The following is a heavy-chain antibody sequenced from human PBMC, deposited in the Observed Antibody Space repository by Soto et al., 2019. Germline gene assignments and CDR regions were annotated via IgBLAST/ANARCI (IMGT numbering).Heavy chain of an antibody. CDR1: GLTFSNYG. D-gene: IGHD1-26*01. CDR2: ISDSGGGT. Sequence: EVQLLESGGGSVQQGGSLRLSCAASGLTFSNYGMTWVRQAPGKGLEWVSGISDSGGGTNYADSVKGRFTISRDSSKNTLYLQMNGLRAEDTGVYYCSVLVDYYYMCVWGKGNTVTVSS. V-gene: IGHV3-23*01. J-gene: IGHJ6*03. CDR3: SVLVDYYYMCV.